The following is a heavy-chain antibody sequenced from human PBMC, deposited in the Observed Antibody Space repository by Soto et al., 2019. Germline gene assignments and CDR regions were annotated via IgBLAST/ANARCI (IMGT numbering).Heavy chain of an antibody. CDR2: IYYSGST. CDR1: GGSISSGGYY. D-gene: IGHD4-17*01. J-gene: IGHJ4*02. Sequence: PSETLSLTCTVSGGSISSGGYYWSWIRQHPGKGLEWIGYIYYSGSTYYNPSLKSRVTISVDTSKNQFSLKLSSVTAADTAVYYCATLLGDYGDSNFDYWGQGTLVTVSS. CDR3: ATLLGDYGDSNFDY. V-gene: IGHV4-31*03.